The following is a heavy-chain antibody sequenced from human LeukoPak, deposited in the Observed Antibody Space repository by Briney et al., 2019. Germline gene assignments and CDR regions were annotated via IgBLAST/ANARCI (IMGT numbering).Heavy chain of an antibody. D-gene: IGHD3-10*01. V-gene: IGHV3-7*01. CDR3: ARDHEDKWFGELSLDY. Sequence: GGSLRLSCAASGFNFSTYWMSWVRQAPGKGLEWVANIKQDGSEKYYVDSVRGRFTISRDNAKNSLYLQMNSLRAEDTAVYYCARDHEDKWFGELSLDYWGQGTLVTVSS. J-gene: IGHJ4*02. CDR2: IKQDGSEK. CDR1: GFNFSTYW.